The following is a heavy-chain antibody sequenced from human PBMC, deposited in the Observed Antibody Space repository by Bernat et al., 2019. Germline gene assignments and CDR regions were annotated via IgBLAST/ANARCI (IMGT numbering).Heavy chain of an antibody. Sequence: QVQLVESGGGVVQPGRSLRLSCAASGFTFSSYGMHWVRQAPGKGLEGVAYIRANGETFYPDSARGRFTISRDSAKNELFLQLNSLRAEDTATYYCVRDFSNLGIDAWGQGTLVTVSS. CDR2: IRANGET. V-gene: IGHV3-33*01. J-gene: IGHJ5*02. CDR1: GFTFSSYG. CDR3: VRDFSNLGIDA. D-gene: IGHD3-16*01.